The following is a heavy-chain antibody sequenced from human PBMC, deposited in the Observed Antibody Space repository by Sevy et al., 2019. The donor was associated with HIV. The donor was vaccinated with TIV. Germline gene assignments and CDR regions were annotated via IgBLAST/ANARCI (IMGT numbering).Heavy chain of an antibody. V-gene: IGHV1-2*06. CDR3: ARVGSGGSCYCPDV. Sequence: ASVKVSCKASGYTFTGYYMHWVRQAPGQGLEWMGRINPNSGGTNYAQTFQGRVTMTRDTSISTAYMELSRLRSDDTAVYYCARVGSGGSCYCPDVWGQGTTVTVSS. CDR2: INPNSGGT. J-gene: IGHJ6*02. D-gene: IGHD2-15*01. CDR1: GYTFTGYY.